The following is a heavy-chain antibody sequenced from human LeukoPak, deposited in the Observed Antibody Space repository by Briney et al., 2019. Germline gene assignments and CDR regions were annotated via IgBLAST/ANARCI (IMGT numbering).Heavy chain of an antibody. J-gene: IGHJ4*02. CDR1: GGSFSGYY. D-gene: IGHD4-23*01. CDR2: INHSGST. CDR3: ARGHRWVTAFDS. V-gene: IGHV4-34*01. Sequence: SSETLSLTCAVYGGSFSGYYWSWIRQPPGKGLEWIGEINHSGSTNYNPSLKSRVTISVDTSKNQFSLKLSSVTAADTAVYYCARGHRWVTAFDSWGQGTLVTVSS.